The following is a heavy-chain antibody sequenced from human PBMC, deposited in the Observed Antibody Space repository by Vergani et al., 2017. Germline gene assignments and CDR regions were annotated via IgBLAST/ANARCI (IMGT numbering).Heavy chain of an antibody. J-gene: IGHJ6*03. CDR2: ISGSGGST. CDR1: GFTFSSYA. Sequence: EVQLVESGGGLVQPGGSLRLSCAASGFTFSSYAMSWIRQAPGKGLEWVSAISGSGGSTYYADSVKGRFTISRDNSKNTLYLQMNSLRAEDTAVYYCAKSGYSSSLVRLKAPPYYYYYMDVWGKGTTVTVSS. D-gene: IGHD6-13*01. V-gene: IGHV3-23*04. CDR3: AKSGYSSSLVRLKAPPYYYYYMDV.